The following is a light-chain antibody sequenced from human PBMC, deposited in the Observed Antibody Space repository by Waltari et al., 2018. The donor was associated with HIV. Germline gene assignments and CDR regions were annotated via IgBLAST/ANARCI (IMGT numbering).Light chain of an antibody. CDR3: QQRVNWPIT. Sequence: EIVLTQSPASLSLSPGERATLSCRASQSVSSHLAWYQHKPGQAPRLLIHAASSRATGIPARFSGSGSGTDFTLTISSLEPGDFGVYYCQQRVNWPITFGQGTRLEIK. CDR1: QSVSSH. CDR2: AAS. J-gene: IGKJ5*01. V-gene: IGKV3-11*01.